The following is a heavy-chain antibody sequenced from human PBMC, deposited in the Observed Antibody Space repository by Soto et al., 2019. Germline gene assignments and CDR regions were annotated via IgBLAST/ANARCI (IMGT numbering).Heavy chain of an antibody. CDR1: GFSLSTSGVG. Sequence: SGPTLVHPTQTLTLTCTFSGFSLSTSGVGVGWIRQPPGKALEWLALIYWNDDKRYSPSLKSRLTITKDTSKNQVVLTMTNMDPVDTATYYCAHSIATVTTLHFDYWGQGTLVTVSS. D-gene: IGHD4-17*01. V-gene: IGHV2-5*01. CDR3: AHSIATVTTLHFDY. J-gene: IGHJ4*02. CDR2: IYWNDDK.